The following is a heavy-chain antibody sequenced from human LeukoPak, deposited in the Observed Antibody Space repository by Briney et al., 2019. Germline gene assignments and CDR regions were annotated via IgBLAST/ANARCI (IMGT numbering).Heavy chain of an antibody. J-gene: IGHJ3*02. CDR2: ISYDGSNK. V-gene: IGHV3-30*04. D-gene: IGHD1-26*01. CDR3: ARVGSSYGSAFDI. Sequence: GGSLRLSCAASGFTFSSYAMHWVRQAPGKGLEWVAVISYDGSNKYYADSVKGRFTISRDNSKNTLYLQMNSLRAGDTAVYYCARVGSSYGSAFDIWGQGTMVTVSS. CDR1: GFTFSSYA.